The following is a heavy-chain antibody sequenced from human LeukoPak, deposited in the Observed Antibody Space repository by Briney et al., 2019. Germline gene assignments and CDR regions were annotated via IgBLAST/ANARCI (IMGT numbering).Heavy chain of an antibody. Sequence: GGSLRLSCAASGFTFSDYYMSWIRQAPGKGLEWVSYISSSGSTIYYADSVKGRFTISRDNAKNSLYLQMNSLRAEDTAVYYCATDYGSGSYYWYYFDYWGQGTLVTVSS. D-gene: IGHD3-10*01. V-gene: IGHV3-11*01. J-gene: IGHJ4*02. CDR2: ISSSGSTI. CDR1: GFTFSDYY. CDR3: ATDYGSGSYYWYYFDY.